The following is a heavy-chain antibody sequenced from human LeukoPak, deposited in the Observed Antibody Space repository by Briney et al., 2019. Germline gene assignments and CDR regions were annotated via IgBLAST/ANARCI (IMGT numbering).Heavy chain of an antibody. V-gene: IGHV3-7*01. CDR3: ARIGGSGTYWDY. Sequence: PGGPLRLSCAASGFTFSDYWMSWVRQAPGKGLEWVANIKYHGSDEHYVDSVRGRFTISRDNAKNSLFLQMNSLRAEDTAVYYCARIGGSGTYWDYWGQGTLVTVSS. J-gene: IGHJ4*02. CDR1: GFTFSDYW. D-gene: IGHD3-10*01. CDR2: IKYHGSDE.